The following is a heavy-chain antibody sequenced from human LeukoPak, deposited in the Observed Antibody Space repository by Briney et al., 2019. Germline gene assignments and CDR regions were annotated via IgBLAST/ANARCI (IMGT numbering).Heavy chain of an antibody. J-gene: IGHJ5*02. D-gene: IGHD2-2*02. V-gene: IGHV1-2*02. CDR1: GYTFAAYY. CDR3: ARAPYCDSSSCYTGSNWFDP. Sequence: ASVKVSCTASGYTFAAYYVHWVRQAPGQGLEWMGWLNPNSGDTEYAQKFQGRVTMTRDTSISTAYLEMSRLRSDDTAVYYCARAPYCDSSSCYTGSNWFDPWGQGTLVTVSS. CDR2: LNPNSGDT.